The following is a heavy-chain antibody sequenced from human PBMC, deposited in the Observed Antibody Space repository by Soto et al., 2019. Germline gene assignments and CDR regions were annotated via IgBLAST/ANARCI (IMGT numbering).Heavy chain of an antibody. Sequence: PGESVNISYKGSGYTFTSDWISWVRQMPGKGLEWMGRVDPTDSYSNYRPSFQGHVTISADKSISTAYLQWSSLKVSDTAMYYCARLTRNYSFDYWGQGTLVTVSS. J-gene: IGHJ4*02. CDR2: VDPTDSYS. CDR1: GYTFTSDW. V-gene: IGHV5-10-1*01. D-gene: IGHD1-7*01. CDR3: ARLTRNYSFDY.